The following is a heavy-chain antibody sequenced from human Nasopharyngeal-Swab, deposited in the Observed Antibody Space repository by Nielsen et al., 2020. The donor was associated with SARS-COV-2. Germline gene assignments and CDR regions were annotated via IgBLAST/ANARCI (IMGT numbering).Heavy chain of an antibody. V-gene: IGHV3-7*03. CDR1: GFTFSSYW. Sequence: GGSLRPSCAASGFTFSSYWMSWVRQAPGKGLEWVANIKQDGSEKYYVDSVKGRFTISRDNAKNSLYLQMNSLGAEDTAVYYCARDLDVVVPAAIAYWGQGTLVTVSS. CDR3: ARDLDVVVPAAIAY. D-gene: IGHD2-2*01. CDR2: IKQDGSEK. J-gene: IGHJ4*02.